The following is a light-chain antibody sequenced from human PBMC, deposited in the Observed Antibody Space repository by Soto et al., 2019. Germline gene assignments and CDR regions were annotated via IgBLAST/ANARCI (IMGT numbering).Light chain of an antibody. Sequence: EIVLTQSPGTLSLSPGERATLSCRASQSVSSSYLAWYQQEPGQAPRLLIYGASTRATGIAARFSGSGSGTEFTLTISSLQSEDFAVYYCQQYNNWPPITFGQGTRLEIK. CDR3: QQYNNWPPIT. V-gene: IGKV3-15*01. J-gene: IGKJ5*01. CDR1: QSVSSSY. CDR2: GAS.